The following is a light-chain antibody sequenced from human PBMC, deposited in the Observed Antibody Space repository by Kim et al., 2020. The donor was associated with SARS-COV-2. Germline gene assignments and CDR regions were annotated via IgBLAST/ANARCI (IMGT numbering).Light chain of an antibody. J-gene: IGKJ1*01. CDR3: QQYGSSLWT. Sequence: SPGERATRSCRASQSVSSSYLAWYQQKPGQAPRLLIYGASSRATVIPDRFSGSGSGTDFTLTISRLEPEDFAVYYCQQYGSSLWTFGQGTKVDIK. CDR2: GAS. CDR1: QSVSSSY. V-gene: IGKV3-20*01.